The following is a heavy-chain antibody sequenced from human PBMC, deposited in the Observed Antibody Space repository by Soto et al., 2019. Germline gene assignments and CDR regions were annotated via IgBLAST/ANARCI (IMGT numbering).Heavy chain of an antibody. CDR1: GFIFSNNG. J-gene: IGHJ4*02. D-gene: IGHD3-10*02. V-gene: IGHV3-30*02. CDR3: TIVRVADSALDH. CDR2: MSYDGSDT. Sequence: PGGSLRLSCVGSGFIFSNNGMHWVRQTPGKGLEWVAFMSYDGSDTFYADSVKGRFTISRDNSKSTLFLHMSNLRPEDTAMYYCTIVRVADSALDHWGQGTLVTVSS.